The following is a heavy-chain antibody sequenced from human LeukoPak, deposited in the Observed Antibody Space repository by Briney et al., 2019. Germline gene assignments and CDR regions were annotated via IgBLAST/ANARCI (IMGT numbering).Heavy chain of an antibody. J-gene: IGHJ4*02. CDR1: GFTFSSYA. CDR3: ARAPPYSSSWTGYGY. Sequence: KPGGSLRLSCTASGFTFSSYAMTWVRQAPGKGLEWVSSMSSGSRYLYYADSVKGRFTNSRDNAKNSLYLQMNSLRAEDTAVYYCARAPPYSSSWTGYGYWGQGTLVTVSS. V-gene: IGHV3-21*01. CDR2: MSSGSRYL. D-gene: IGHD6-13*01.